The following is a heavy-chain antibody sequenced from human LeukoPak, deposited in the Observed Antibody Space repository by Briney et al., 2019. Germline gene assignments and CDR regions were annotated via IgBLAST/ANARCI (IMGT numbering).Heavy chain of an antibody. CDR2: NFSHDGST. CDR1: GYSFNSHH. CDR3: ARDSGSFRYDMDV. D-gene: IGHD3-10*01. V-gene: IGHV1-46*02. J-gene: IGHJ6*02. Sequence: GASVKVSCKTSGYSFNSHHVHWVRQAPGQGLEWMGINFSHDGSTSNTEKFQGRVTMTRDTSTSTVYMELSSLGSEDTAVYYCARDSGSFRYDMDVWGQGTTVIVSS.